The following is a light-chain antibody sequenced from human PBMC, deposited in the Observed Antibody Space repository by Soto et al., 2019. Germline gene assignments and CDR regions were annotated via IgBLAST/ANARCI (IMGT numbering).Light chain of an antibody. V-gene: IGLV2-8*01. CDR3: SSYAGSNNPYV. CDR2: EVS. Sequence: QSALTQPPSASGSPGQSVTISCTGTSSDVGGYNYVSWYQQHPGKAPKLMIYEVSKRPSGVADRFSGSKSGNTASLTVSGLHADDEADYYCSSYAGSNNPYVFGAGTKLTVL. CDR1: SSDVGGYNY. J-gene: IGLJ1*01.